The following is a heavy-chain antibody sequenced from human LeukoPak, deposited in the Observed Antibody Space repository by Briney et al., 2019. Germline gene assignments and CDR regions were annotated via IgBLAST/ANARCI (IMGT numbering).Heavy chain of an antibody. CDR2: ISYGGDNT. CDR1: GFTFSTYA. V-gene: IGHV3-23*01. Sequence: GGPLRLSCAASGFTFSTYAMTWVRQAPGKGLEWVSVISYGGDNTYYADSVKGRFTISRDNSKNTLYLQMNSLRAEDTAVYYCAKRFDSSGWYAAFDIWGQGTMVTVSS. CDR3: AKRFDSSGWYAAFDI. J-gene: IGHJ3*02. D-gene: IGHD6-19*01.